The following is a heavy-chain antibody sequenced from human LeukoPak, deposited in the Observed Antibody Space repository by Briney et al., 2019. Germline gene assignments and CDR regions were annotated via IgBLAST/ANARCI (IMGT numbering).Heavy chain of an antibody. CDR2: IRQDGSEK. D-gene: IGHD6-13*01. V-gene: IGHV3-7*01. CDR3: ARDGTAAGLYFDL. J-gene: IGHJ4*01. CDR1: GFTFTDYW. Sequence: PGGSLTLSCAVSGFTFTDYWMNWVRQAPGKGPEWVASIRQDGSEKTYVESVQGRFTISRDNTKNSLSLQLNGLRAEDTAVYYCARDGTAAGLYFDLWGQGTLVTVSS.